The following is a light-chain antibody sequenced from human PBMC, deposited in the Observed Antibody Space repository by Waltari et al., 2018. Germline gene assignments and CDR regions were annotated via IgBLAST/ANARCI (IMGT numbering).Light chain of an antibody. J-gene: IGKJ1*01. CDR2: DAS. CDR1: QTVSTN. V-gene: IGKV3-15*01. CDR3: QQYDSSPWT. Sequence: DIGMTQSPGTLSASPGDSATLSCRVSQTVSTNFAWYQQKPGQAPRLLIYDASTRVKGVPARFSGSGSGTDFTLTIASLQSEDFGVYYCQQYDSSPWTFGQGTKVEIK.